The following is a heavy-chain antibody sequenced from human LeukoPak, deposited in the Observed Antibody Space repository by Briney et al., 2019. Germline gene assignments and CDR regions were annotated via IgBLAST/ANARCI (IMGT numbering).Heavy chain of an antibody. Sequence: PGGSLGLSCAASGFTFDDYAMHWVRQAPGKGLEWVSGISWNSGSIGYADSVKGRFTISRDNAKNSLYLQMNSLRAEDTALYYCAKDLMATILYYFDYWGQGTLVTVSS. CDR3: AKDLMATILYYFDY. CDR1: GFTFDDYA. D-gene: IGHD5-24*01. V-gene: IGHV3-9*01. CDR2: ISWNSGSI. J-gene: IGHJ4*02.